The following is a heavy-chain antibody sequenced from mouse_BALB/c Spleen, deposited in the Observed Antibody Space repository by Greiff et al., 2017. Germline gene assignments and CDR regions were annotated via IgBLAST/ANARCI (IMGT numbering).Heavy chain of an antibody. Sequence: EVQLVESGGGLVKPGGSLKLSCAASGFTFSSYAMSWVRQSPEKRLEWVAEISSGGSYTYYPDTVTGRFTISRDNAKNTLYLEMSSLRSEDTAMYYCARVRYDAGFYAMDYWGQGTSVTVSS. CDR1: GFTFSSYA. D-gene: IGHD2-14*01. CDR2: ISSGGSYT. V-gene: IGHV5-9-4*01. J-gene: IGHJ4*01. CDR3: ARVRYDAGFYAMDY.